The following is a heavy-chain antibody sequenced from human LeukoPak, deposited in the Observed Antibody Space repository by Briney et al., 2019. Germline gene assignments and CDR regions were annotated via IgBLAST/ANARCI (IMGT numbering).Heavy chain of an antibody. CDR2: ISSRGTTT. CDR3: ARVQGACSDTTRYVGNVDV. Sequence: GGSLRLSCAASGFPFGSYSMNWVRQAPGKGLEWLSYISSRGTTTYYADSVQGRFTTSRDNVENSLFLQMTGLRDDDTAIYYCARVQGACSDTTRYVGNVDVWGEGTLVSVSS. V-gene: IGHV3-48*02. J-gene: IGHJ6*04. D-gene: IGHD1-1*01. CDR1: GFPFGSYS.